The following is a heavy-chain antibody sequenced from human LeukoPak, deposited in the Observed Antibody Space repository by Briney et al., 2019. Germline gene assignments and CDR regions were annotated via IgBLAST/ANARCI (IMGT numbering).Heavy chain of an antibody. J-gene: IGHJ4*02. CDR1: GGSISSYY. Sequence: SETLSLTCTVSGGSISSYYWSWIRQPPGKGLEWIGYIYYSGSTNYNPSLKSRVTISVDTSKNQFSLKLSSVTAADTAAYYCASTYGSGSYGVDYWGQGTLVTVSS. CDR2: IYYSGST. D-gene: IGHD3-10*01. CDR3: ASTYGSGSYGVDY. V-gene: IGHV4-59*01.